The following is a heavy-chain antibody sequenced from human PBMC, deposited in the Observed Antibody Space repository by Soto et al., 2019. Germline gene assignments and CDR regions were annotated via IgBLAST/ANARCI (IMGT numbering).Heavy chain of an antibody. D-gene: IGHD6-13*01. CDR2: ISYDGSNK. Sequence: PGGSLRLSCAASGFTFSSYGMHWVRQAPGKGLEWVAVISYDGSNKYYADSVKGRFTISRDNSKNTLYLQMNSLRAEDTAVYYCAKDPDGSSWFGGYYFDYWGQGTLVTVSS. V-gene: IGHV3-30*18. J-gene: IGHJ4*02. CDR3: AKDPDGSSWFGGYYFDY. CDR1: GFTFSSYG.